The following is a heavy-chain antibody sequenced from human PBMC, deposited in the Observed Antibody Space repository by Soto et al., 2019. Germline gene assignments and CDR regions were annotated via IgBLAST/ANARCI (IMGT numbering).Heavy chain of an antibody. J-gene: IGHJ4*02. V-gene: IGHV3-74*01. CDR3: ARDYGGLASDQLGTPDY. CDR1: GFTFSSYW. D-gene: IGHD2-2*01. Sequence: GGSLRLSCAASGFTFSSYWMHWVRQAPGKGLVWVSRINSDGSSTSYADSVKGRFTISRDNAKNTLYLQMNSLRAEDTAVYYCARDYGGLASDQLGTPDYWGQGTLVTVSS. CDR2: INSDGSST.